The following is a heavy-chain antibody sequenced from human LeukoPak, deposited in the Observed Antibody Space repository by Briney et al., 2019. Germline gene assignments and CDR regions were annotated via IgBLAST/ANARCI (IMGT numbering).Heavy chain of an antibody. CDR3: ARADFWSGYR. CDR1: GGSINSDY. Sequence: SETLSLNCTVSGGSINSDYWSWVRQPPGKGLEWIGRIYTSGSTNYNPSLKSRVTMSVDTSKNQFSLRLSSVTAANTAVYYCARADFWSGYRWGQGTLVTVSS. J-gene: IGHJ5*02. D-gene: IGHD3-3*01. CDR2: IYTSGST. V-gene: IGHV4-4*07.